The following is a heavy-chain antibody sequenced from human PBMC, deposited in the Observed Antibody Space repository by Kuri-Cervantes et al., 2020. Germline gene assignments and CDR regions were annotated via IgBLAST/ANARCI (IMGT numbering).Heavy chain of an antibody. V-gene: IGHV1-2*04. Sequence: ASVKVSCKASGYTFTGYYMHWVRQAPGQGLEWMGWINPNSGGTNYAQKFQGWVTMTRDTSISTAYMELSRLRSDDTAVHYCARDRQGIAAAGFDYWDQGTLVTVSS. CDR2: INPNSGGT. J-gene: IGHJ4*02. D-gene: IGHD6-13*01. CDR1: GYTFTGYY. CDR3: ARDRQGIAAAGFDY.